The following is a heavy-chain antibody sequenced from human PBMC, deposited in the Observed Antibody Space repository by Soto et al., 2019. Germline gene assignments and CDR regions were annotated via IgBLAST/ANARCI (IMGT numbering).Heavy chain of an antibody. J-gene: IGHJ3*02. V-gene: IGHV3-9*01. CDR1: GFTFDDYA. D-gene: IGHD3-16*01. CDR3: AKDHYYDYIWVSSGISVAFDI. CDR2: ISWNSGSI. Sequence: EVQLVESGGGLVQPGRSLRLSCAASGFTFDDYAMHWVRQAPGKGLEWVSGISWNSGSIGYADSVKGRFTISRDNAKNSLYLQMNSLRAEDTALYYCAKDHYYDYIWVSSGISVAFDIWGQGTMVTVSS.